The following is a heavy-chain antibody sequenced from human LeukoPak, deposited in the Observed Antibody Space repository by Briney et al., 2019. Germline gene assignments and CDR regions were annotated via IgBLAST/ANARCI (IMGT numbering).Heavy chain of an antibody. V-gene: IGHV3-48*02. CDR1: GFTFNSYS. CDR2: ISGSTSTI. Sequence: GGSLRLSCAASGFTFNSYSMNWVRQAPGKGLEWVSYISGSTSTIYYADSVKGRFTISRDNAKNSLYLQTSSLRDEDTAVYYCARGINYFDYWGQGTLVTVSS. CDR3: ARGINYFDY. J-gene: IGHJ4*02.